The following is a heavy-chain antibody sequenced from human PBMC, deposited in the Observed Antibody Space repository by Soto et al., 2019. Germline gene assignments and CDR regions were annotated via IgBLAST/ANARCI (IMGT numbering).Heavy chain of an antibody. Sequence: QVQLVESGGGVVQPGRSLRLSCAASGFTFSSYGMHWVRQAPGKGLEWVAVISYDGSNKYYADSVKGRFTISRDNSKNTLYLQMNSLRAEDTAVYYCAKARGSYASSGYYYGNWYFDLWGRGTLVTVSS. J-gene: IGHJ2*01. D-gene: IGHD3-22*01. V-gene: IGHV3-30*18. CDR2: ISYDGSNK. CDR3: AKARGSYASSGYYYGNWYFDL. CDR1: GFTFSSYG.